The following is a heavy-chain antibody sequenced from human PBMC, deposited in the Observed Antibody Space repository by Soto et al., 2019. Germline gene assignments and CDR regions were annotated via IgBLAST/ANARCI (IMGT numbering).Heavy chain of an antibody. Sequence: PGGSLRLSCAASGFTFSSYAMSWVRQAPGKGLEWVSAISGSGGSTYYADSVKGRFTISRDNSKNTLYLQMNSLRAEDTAVYYCASSRVGSYYDILTGYYPINWLDPWGQGTLVTVSS. D-gene: IGHD3-9*01. CDR2: ISGSGGST. CDR1: GFTFSSYA. V-gene: IGHV3-23*01. CDR3: ASSRVGSYYDILTGYYPINWLDP. J-gene: IGHJ5*02.